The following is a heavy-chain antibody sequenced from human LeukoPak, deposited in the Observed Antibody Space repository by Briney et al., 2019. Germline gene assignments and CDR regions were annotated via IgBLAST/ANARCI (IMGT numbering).Heavy chain of an antibody. CDR1: GYTFTGYY. CDR2: IIPIFGTA. Sequence: ASVKVSCKASGYTFTGYYMHWVRQAPGQGLEWMGGIIPIFGTANYAQKFQGRVTITADESTSTAYMELSSLRSEDTAVYYCARDMTTVTYHDAFDIWGQGTMVTVSS. V-gene: IGHV1-69*13. D-gene: IGHD4-17*01. CDR3: ARDMTTVTYHDAFDI. J-gene: IGHJ3*02.